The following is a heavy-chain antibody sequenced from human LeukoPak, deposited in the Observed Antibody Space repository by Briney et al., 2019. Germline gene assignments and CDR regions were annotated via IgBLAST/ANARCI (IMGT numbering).Heavy chain of an antibody. CDR1: EITFREYW. J-gene: IGHJ4*02. V-gene: IGHV3-7*01. CDR2: MQEDGSEK. CDR3: ASTPRGNYYDSSGPSPHYFDY. Sequence: PGGSLRLSCAASEITFREYWMSWIRQAPGKGLEWVAHMQEDGSEKYYVDSVKGRFTISRDNAKNSLYLQMNSLRVEDTAVYYCASTPRGNYYDSSGPSPHYFDYWGQGTLVTVSS. D-gene: IGHD3-22*01.